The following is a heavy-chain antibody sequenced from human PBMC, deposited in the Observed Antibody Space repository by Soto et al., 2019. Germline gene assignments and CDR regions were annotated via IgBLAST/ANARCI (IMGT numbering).Heavy chain of an antibody. J-gene: IGHJ5*02. CDR1: KFTFSSYG. CDR3: ARDGGGDVMITFGGLIDPFVDH. V-gene: IGHV3-30*03. CDR2: ISYDGTKR. D-gene: IGHD3-16*02. Sequence: QVQLVESGGGVVQPGRSLRLSCAASKFTFSSYGMHWVRQAPGKGLEWVALISYDGTKRYYADSVQGRFTISRDNSKNSGYLQMNGLRAEDTAVYFCARDGGGDVMITFGGLIDPFVDHWGQGAVVTVSS.